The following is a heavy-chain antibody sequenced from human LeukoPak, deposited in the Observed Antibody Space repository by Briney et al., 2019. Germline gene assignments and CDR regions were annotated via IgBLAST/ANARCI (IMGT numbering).Heavy chain of an antibody. V-gene: IGHV1-18*01. CDR2: ISAYNGNT. CDR1: GYTFTSYD. J-gene: IGHJ4*02. Sequence: ASVKVSCKASGYTFTSYDINWVRQATGQGLEWMGWISAYNGNTNYAQKLQGRVTMTTDTSTSTAYMELRSLRSDDTAVYYCARDLPSEAAVLSGWGQGTLVTVSS. D-gene: IGHD6-13*01. CDR3: ARDLPSEAAVLSG.